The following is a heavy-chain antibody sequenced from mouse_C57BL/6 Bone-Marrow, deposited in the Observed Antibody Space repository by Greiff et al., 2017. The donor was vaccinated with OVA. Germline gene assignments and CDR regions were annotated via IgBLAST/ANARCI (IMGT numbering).Heavy chain of an antibody. Sequence: QVQLQQSGAELARPGDSVKLSCKASGYTFTSYGISWVKQSTGQGLEWIGEIYPRSGNTYYNEKFKGKATLTADKSSSTAYMALRSLTSEDSAVYVCARERSYYYGSSPYYAMDYWGQGTTVTVSS. J-gene: IGHJ4*01. CDR2: IYPRSGNT. V-gene: IGHV1-81*01. CDR1: GYTFTSYG. CDR3: ARERSYYYGSSPYYAMDY. D-gene: IGHD1-1*01.